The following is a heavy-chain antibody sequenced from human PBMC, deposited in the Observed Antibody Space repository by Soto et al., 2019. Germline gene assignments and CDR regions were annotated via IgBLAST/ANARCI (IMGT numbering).Heavy chain of an antibody. Sequence: ASETLSLTCAVYGGSFSGYYWSWIRQPPGKGLEWIGEINHSGSTNYNPSLKSRVTISVDTSKNQFSLKLSSVTAADTAVYYCARGVLYCTSTSCYGDYYYMDVWGKGTTVTVSS. V-gene: IGHV4-34*01. D-gene: IGHD2-2*01. J-gene: IGHJ6*03. CDR2: INHSGST. CDR3: ARGVLYCTSTSCYGDYYYMDV. CDR1: GGSFSGYY.